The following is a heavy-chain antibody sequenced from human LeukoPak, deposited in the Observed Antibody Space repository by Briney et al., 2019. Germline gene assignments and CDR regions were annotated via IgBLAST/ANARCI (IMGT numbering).Heavy chain of an antibody. V-gene: IGHV4-4*09. CDR1: GGSISSYY. D-gene: IGHD3-22*01. CDR3: ARHGASYYDSSGYYYRMSAFDI. CDR2: IYTSGST. J-gene: IGHJ3*02. Sequence: SETLSLTCTVSGGSISSYYWSWIRQPPGKGLECIGYIYTSGSTNYNPSLKSRVTISVDTSKNQFSLKLSSVTAADTAVYYCARHGASYYDSSGYYYRMSAFDIWGQGTMVTVSS.